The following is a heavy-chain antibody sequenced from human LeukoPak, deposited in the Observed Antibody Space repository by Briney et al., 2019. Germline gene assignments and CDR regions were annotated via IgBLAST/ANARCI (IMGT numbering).Heavy chain of an antibody. CDR1: GVTFSDYI. Sequence: PGGSLRLSCAASGVTFSDYIMNWVRQAPGKGLEWVASISRNSTYIHYADSVKGRFTISRDNARTSLFLQMNSLRAEDTAIYYCARDEGYYFDSWGQGTQVTVS. CDR2: ISRNSTYI. V-gene: IGHV3-21*01. CDR3: ARDEGYYFDS. J-gene: IGHJ4*02.